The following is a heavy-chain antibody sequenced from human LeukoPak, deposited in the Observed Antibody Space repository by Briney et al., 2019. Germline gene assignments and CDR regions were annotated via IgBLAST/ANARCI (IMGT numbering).Heavy chain of an antibody. Sequence: SSETLSLTCTVSGGSIGTGDYYWTWIRQPAGKGLEWIGSIYYSGSTYYNPSLKSRVTMSVDTSKNQFSLKLSSVTAADTAVYYCARDLESYYYGSGPNPGYYFDYWGQGTLVTVSS. CDR3: ARDLESYYYGSGPNPGYYFDY. D-gene: IGHD3-10*01. CDR1: GGSIGTGDYY. J-gene: IGHJ4*02. CDR2: IYYSGST. V-gene: IGHV4-39*07.